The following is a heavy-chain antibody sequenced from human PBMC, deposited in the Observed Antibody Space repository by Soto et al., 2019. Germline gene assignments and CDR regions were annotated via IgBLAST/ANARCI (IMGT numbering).Heavy chain of an antibody. Sequence: QITLKESGPTLVKPTQTLTLTCTFSGFSLTTDAVGVGWIRQPPGKALEWLALIYWDDDKRYSPGQKSRLTITKDASRNQVVLTLTNMDPADTATYYCAHVYRVAAGIRYYFDYWGQGTLVTVSS. D-gene: IGHD1-1*01. CDR1: GFSLTTDAVG. CDR3: AHVYRVAAGIRYYFDY. J-gene: IGHJ4*02. CDR2: IYWDDDK. V-gene: IGHV2-5*02.